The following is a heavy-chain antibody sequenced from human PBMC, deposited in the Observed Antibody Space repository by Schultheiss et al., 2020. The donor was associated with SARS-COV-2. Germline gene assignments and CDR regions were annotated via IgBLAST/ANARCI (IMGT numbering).Heavy chain of an antibody. Sequence: GESLKISCAASGFTFSRYGMHWVRQAPGKGLEWVALVWYDGSNKFYADSVKGRFTISKDNSKNTLYLQMNSLRAEDTAVYYCAKTLYSGPREFYYYALDVWGQGTTVTVSS. V-gene: IGHV3-33*06. D-gene: IGHD5-12*01. CDR1: GFTFSRYG. CDR2: VWYDGSNK. CDR3: AKTLYSGPREFYYYALDV. J-gene: IGHJ6*02.